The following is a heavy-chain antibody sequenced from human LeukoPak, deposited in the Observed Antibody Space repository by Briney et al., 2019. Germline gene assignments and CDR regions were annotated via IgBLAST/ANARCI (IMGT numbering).Heavy chain of an antibody. CDR1: GFSLSTSGVG. CDR2: IYWDDDK. D-gene: IGHD1-20*01. J-gene: IGHJ5*02. Sequence: KSGPTLVNPTQTLTLTCTFSGFSLSTSGVGVGWIRQPPGKALEWLALIYWDDDKRYSPSLKSRLTITKDTSKNQVVLTMTNMDPVDTATYYCAHITGTPGMGLFDPWGQGTLVTVSS. V-gene: IGHV2-5*02. CDR3: AHITGTPGMGLFDP.